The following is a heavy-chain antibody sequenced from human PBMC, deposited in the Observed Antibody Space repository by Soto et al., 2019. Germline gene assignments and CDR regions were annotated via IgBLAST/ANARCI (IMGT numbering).Heavy chain of an antibody. CDR3: ARNLLGDYYDSDGLDN. CDR2: IIPIFDIT. Sequence: QVQLVQSGTEVKKPGSSVTVSCKASGGPYSKYSISWVRQAPGQGLEWMGRIIPIFDITNYAQKFQGRVTITADKSTSTVYMDLSSLRSEDTGVYNCARNLLGDYYDSDGLDNWGQGTLVTVSS. J-gene: IGHJ4*02. V-gene: IGHV1-69*02. CDR1: GGPYSKYS. D-gene: IGHD3-22*01.